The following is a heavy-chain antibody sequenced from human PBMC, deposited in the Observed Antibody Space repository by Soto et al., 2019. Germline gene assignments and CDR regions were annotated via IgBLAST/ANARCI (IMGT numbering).Heavy chain of an antibody. J-gene: IGHJ4*02. CDR3: AKDRIPGWYTDFDY. V-gene: IGHV3-23*01. D-gene: IGHD6-19*01. CDR2: ISDSGGNT. CDR1: GFTFSNYA. Sequence: PGGSLRLSCAASGFTFSNYAMSWVRQAPGRGLEWVSAISDSGGNTNYVDSVKGRLTISRDNSKNTLYLQMNRLRAEDTAVYYCAKDRIPGWYTDFDYWGQGTLVTVSS.